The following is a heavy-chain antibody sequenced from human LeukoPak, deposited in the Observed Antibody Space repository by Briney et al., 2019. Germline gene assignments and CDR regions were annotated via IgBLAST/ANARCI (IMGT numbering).Heavy chain of an antibody. CDR1: GGSISSSSYY. Sequence: SETLSFTCSVFGGSISSSSYYWGWIRQPPGKGLEWIGSIYYSGSSYYNPSLKSRVTISVDTSKNQFSLKLTSVTAADTAVYYCARRDCTSTTCYAGSYYFDYWGQGALVTVSS. CDR2: IYYSGSS. CDR3: ARRDCTSTTCYAGSYYFDY. V-gene: IGHV4-39*01. J-gene: IGHJ4*02. D-gene: IGHD2-2*01.